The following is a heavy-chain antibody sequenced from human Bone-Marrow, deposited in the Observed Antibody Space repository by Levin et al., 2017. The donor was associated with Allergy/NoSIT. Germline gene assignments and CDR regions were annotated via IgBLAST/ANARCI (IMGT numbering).Heavy chain of an antibody. CDR3: ASLRWYFDV. Sequence: SETLSLTCTVSGGSLSSSSYYWGWIRQPPGTGLEWIGSVYYSGSTYYNPSLKSRVTISVDTSTNQFSLKLRSVTGADTAVYYCASLRWYFDVWGRGTLVTVSS. V-gene: IGHV4-39*01. CDR1: GGSLSSSSYY. CDR2: VYYSGST. J-gene: IGHJ2*01.